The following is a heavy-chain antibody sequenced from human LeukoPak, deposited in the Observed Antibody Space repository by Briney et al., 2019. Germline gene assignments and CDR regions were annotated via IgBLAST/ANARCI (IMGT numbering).Heavy chain of an antibody. CDR2: IYYSGST. CDR3: AGGPRHIVVVTASDPFDY. D-gene: IGHD2-21*02. CDR1: GGSISSYY. V-gene: IGHV4-59*08. Sequence: SETLSLTCTVSGGSISSYYWSWIRQPPGKGLEWIGYIYYSGSTNYNPSRKSRVTISVDTSKNQFSLKLSSVTAADTAVYYCAGGPRHIVVVTASDPFDYWGQGTLVTVSS. J-gene: IGHJ4*02.